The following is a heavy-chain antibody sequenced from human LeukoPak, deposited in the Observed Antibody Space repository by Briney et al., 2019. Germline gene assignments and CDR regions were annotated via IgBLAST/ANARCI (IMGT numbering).Heavy chain of an antibody. V-gene: IGHV3-23*01. CDR3: ARVGDHFHWYLDL. Sequence: GGSLRLSCAASGFTFSSYSMSWVRQAPGQGLEWVSVISDSGGHTYHADSVEGRFTISRDSSKNTLFLQMNDLRAEDTAVYYCARVGDHFHWYLDLWGRGTLVTVSS. CDR1: GFTFSSYS. CDR2: ISDSGGHT. D-gene: IGHD3-3*02. J-gene: IGHJ2*01.